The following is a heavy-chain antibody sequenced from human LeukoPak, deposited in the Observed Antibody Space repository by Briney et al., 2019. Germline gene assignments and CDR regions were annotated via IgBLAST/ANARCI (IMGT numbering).Heavy chain of an antibody. D-gene: IGHD6-13*01. CDR2: IKQDGSEK. CDR1: GFTLSSYW. V-gene: IGHV3-7*03. Sequence: GGSLRLSCVASGFTLSSYWMSWVRQAPGKGLEWVANIKQDGSEKYYVDSVKGRFTISRDNAKNSLYLQMNSLRAEDTAVYYCASRIVAAPYYFDYWGQGTLVTVSS. J-gene: IGHJ4*02. CDR3: ASRIVAAPYYFDY.